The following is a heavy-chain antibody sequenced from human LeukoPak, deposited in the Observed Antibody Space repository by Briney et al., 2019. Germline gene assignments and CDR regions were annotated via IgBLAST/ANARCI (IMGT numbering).Heavy chain of an antibody. Sequence: PSETLSLTCTVSGGSISSSSYYWGWIRQPPGKGLEWIGSIYYSGSTYYNPSLKSRVTISVGTSKNQFSLKLSSVTAADTAVYYCARPWYEDPPNDAFDIWGQGTMVTVSS. V-gene: IGHV4-39*01. D-gene: IGHD2-15*01. CDR3: ARPWYEDPPNDAFDI. J-gene: IGHJ3*02. CDR1: GGSISSSSYY. CDR2: IYYSGST.